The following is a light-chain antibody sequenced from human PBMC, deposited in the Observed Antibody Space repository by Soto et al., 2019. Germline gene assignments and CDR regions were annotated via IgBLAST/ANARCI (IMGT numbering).Light chain of an antibody. CDR2: AAS. J-gene: IGKJ1*01. Sequence: DIQMTQSPSSLSASVGDRVTITCRASQSISSYLNWYQQKPGKAPKLLIYAASSLQSGVPSRFSGSGSGTDFPLTISSLQPEDFATYYCHQSYSTSWTFGQGTKV. V-gene: IGKV1-39*01. CDR1: QSISSY. CDR3: HQSYSTSWT.